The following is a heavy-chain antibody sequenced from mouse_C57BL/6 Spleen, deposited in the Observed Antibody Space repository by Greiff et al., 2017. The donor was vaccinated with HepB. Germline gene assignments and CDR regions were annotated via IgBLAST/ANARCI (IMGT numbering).Heavy chain of an antibody. CDR2: IYPRSGNT. D-gene: IGHD1-1*01. CDR1: GYTFTSYG. V-gene: IGHV1-81*01. J-gene: IGHJ1*03. CDR3: ARRNYGSSYWYFDV. Sequence: QVQLQQSGAELARPGASVKLSCKASGYTFTSYGISWVKQRTGQGLEWIGEIYPRSGNTYYNEKFKGKATLTADKSSSTAYMELRSLTSEDSAVYVCARRNYGSSYWYFDVWGKGTTVTVSS.